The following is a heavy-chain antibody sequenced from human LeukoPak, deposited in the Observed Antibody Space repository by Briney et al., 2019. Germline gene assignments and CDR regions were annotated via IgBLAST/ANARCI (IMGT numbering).Heavy chain of an antibody. CDR1: GYTFTGYY. CDR2: INPNSGGT. Sequence: GASVKVSCKASGYTFTGYYMHWVRQAPGQGLEWMRWINPNSGGTNYAQKFQGRVTMTRDTSISTAYMELSRLRSDDTAVYYCARDIVVVPAHDAFDIWGQGTMVTVSS. V-gene: IGHV1-2*02. J-gene: IGHJ3*02. D-gene: IGHD2-2*01. CDR3: ARDIVVVPAHDAFDI.